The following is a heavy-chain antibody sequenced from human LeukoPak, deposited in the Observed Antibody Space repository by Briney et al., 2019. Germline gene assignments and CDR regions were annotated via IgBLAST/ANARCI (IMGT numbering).Heavy chain of an antibody. J-gene: IGHJ4*02. Sequence: PSETLSLTCAVSGGSISSGGYSWSWIPQPPGKGLEWIGYSYYSGSTNYNPSLKSRVTISVDTSKNQFSLKLSSVTAADTAVYYCARTPYYYGSGSYDCWGQGTLVTVSS. CDR3: ARTPYYYGSGSYDC. D-gene: IGHD3-10*01. CDR2: SYYSGST. V-gene: IGHV4-61*08. CDR1: GGSISSGGYS.